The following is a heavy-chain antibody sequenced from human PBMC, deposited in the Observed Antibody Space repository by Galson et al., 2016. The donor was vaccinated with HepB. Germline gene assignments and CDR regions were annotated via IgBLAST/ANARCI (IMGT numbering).Heavy chain of an antibody. V-gene: IGHV3-74*01. Sequence: SLRLSCAASGFTLSTYWMHWVRQAPRKGLVWVSHSSHGGSSSGYADSVKGRFTISRDNAKSTLYLQMNSLRVDDTAVYYCVRGIMQDSWFDPWGRGTLVTVSS. CDR2: SSHGGSSS. D-gene: IGHD3-16*01. CDR3: VRGIMQDSWFDP. J-gene: IGHJ5*02. CDR1: GFTLSTYW.